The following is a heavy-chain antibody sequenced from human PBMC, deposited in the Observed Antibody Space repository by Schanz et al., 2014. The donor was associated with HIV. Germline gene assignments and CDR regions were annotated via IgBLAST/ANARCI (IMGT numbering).Heavy chain of an antibody. Sequence: QMQLVESGGGVVRPGRSLKLSCAASGFSFDNYGMHWVRQAPGKGLEWVAVIWFDGRNKHYGDSVKGRFMISRDNSNNTLYVQMNSLRAEDTAVYFCTRGRFLERGGMDVWGQGTAVTVSS. V-gene: IGHV3-33*08. CDR3: TRGRFLERGGMDV. D-gene: IGHD3-3*01. CDR2: IWFDGRNK. CDR1: GFSFDNYG. J-gene: IGHJ6*02.